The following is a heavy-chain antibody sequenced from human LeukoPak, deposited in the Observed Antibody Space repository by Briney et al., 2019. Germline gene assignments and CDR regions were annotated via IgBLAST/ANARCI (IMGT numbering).Heavy chain of an antibody. D-gene: IGHD3-10*01. CDR1: GYTFTSYY. CDR2: INPSGGST. Sequence: GASVKVSCKTSGYTFTSYYMHWVRQAPGQGLEWMGIINPSGGSTSYAQKFQGRVTMTRDTSTSTVYMELSSLRSEDTAVYYCARTGLWFRYFDYWGQGTLVTVSS. V-gene: IGHV1-46*01. J-gene: IGHJ4*02. CDR3: ARTGLWFRYFDY.